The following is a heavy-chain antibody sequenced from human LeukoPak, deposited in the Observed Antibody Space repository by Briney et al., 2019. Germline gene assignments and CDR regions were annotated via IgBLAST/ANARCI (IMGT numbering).Heavy chain of an antibody. CDR3: ARDVFLGAVAGRRADY. D-gene: IGHD6-19*01. CDR2: FTPIFGTA. J-gene: IGHJ4*02. CDR1: EGTFNNYA. Sequence: ASVKVSCKTPEGTFNNYAITWVRQAPGQGLEWMGVFTPIFGTANYAQKFQGRVTITADKSTSTAFLELSSLTSDDTAIYYCARDVFLGAVAGRRADYWGQGTLATVSS. V-gene: IGHV1-69*06.